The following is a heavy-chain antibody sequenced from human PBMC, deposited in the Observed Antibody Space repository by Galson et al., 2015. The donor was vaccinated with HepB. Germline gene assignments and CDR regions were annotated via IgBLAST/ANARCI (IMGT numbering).Heavy chain of an antibody. CDR3: VRIGNYDFWSGYYGEYFDY. CDR2: IKQDGSEK. CDR1: GFSFSSYW. Sequence: SLRLSCAASGFSFSSYWMSWVRQAPGKGLEWLANIKQDGSEKYYVDSLKGRFTISRDNAKNSLFLHMNSLRAEDTAVYYCVRIGNYDFWSGYYGEYFDYWGQGTLVTVSS. D-gene: IGHD3-3*01. V-gene: IGHV3-7*03. J-gene: IGHJ4*02.